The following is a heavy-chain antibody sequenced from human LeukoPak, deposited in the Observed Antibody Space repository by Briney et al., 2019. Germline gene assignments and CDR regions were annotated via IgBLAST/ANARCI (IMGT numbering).Heavy chain of an antibody. J-gene: IGHJ4*02. CDR1: XGSISSYY. Sequence: PXXTLSLTCTVXXGSISSYYWGWIRQPPGKGLEWIGSIYYSGRTYYNPSLKSRVTISVDTSKNQFSLKLRSVTAADTAMYYCARHWEQQPAPGDDCWGQGSLVTVSS. V-gene: IGHV4-39*01. D-gene: IGHD6-13*01. CDR2: IYYSGRT. CDR3: ARHWEQQPAPGDDC.